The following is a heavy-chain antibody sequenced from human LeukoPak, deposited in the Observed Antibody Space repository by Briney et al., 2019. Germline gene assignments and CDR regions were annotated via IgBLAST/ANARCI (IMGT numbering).Heavy chain of an antibody. V-gene: IGHV4-4*07. J-gene: IGHJ5*02. CDR2: IYTSGST. Sequence: SETLSLTCTVSGGSISSYYWSWIRQPAGKGLEWIGRIYTSGSTNYNPSLKSRVTMSVDTSKNQFSLKLSSVTAADTAVYYCARVGGLPDYGDKRWFDPWGQGTLVTVSS. CDR3: ARVGGLPDYGDKRWFDP. D-gene: IGHD4-17*01. CDR1: GGSISSYY.